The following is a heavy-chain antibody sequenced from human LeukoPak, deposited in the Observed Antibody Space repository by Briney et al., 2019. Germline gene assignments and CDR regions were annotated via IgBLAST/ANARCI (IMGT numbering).Heavy chain of an antibody. CDR2: ITAGGSFK. Sequence: GGSLRLSCAASGFTFSNYAMNWVRQAPGKGLDWVSSITAGGSFKYYADSVEGRFTISRDNAKNSLYLQMGSLTPEDTAVYYCARNYDVLTGYPYYFDHWGQGILVTVSS. CDR3: ARNYDVLTGYPYYFDH. CDR1: GFTFSNYA. D-gene: IGHD3-9*01. V-gene: IGHV3-21*01. J-gene: IGHJ4*02.